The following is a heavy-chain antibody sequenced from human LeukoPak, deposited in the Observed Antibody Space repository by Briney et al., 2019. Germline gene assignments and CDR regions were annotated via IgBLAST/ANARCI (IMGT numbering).Heavy chain of an antibody. Sequence: GGSLRLSCAASGINFRASGMNWVRRAACMVVEWVTFIQTDGGDKKYAASVAGRFTISRDNSKHTVYLHMSSLRPDDTALYYCAREGGTVVIGRFDYWGQGTLVTVSS. D-gene: IGHD2-2*01. CDR3: AREGGTVVIGRFDY. J-gene: IGHJ4*02. CDR1: GINFRASG. V-gene: IGHV3-30*02. CDR2: IQTDGGDK.